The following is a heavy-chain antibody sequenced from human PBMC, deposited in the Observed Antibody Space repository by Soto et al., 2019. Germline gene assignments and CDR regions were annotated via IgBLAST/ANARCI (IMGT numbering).Heavy chain of an antibody. V-gene: IGHV1-18*01. D-gene: IGHD4-17*01. CDR2: ISAYNGNT. CDR1: GYTFTSYG. J-gene: IGHJ3*02. CDR3: ARDLTVTTFLSAFDI. Sequence: QVQLVQSGAEVKKPGASVKVSCKASGYTFTSYGISWVRLAPGQGLEWMGWISAYNGNTNYAQKLQGRVTMTTDTSTSTAYMGLRSLRSDDTAVYYCARDLTVTTFLSAFDIWGQGTMVTVSS.